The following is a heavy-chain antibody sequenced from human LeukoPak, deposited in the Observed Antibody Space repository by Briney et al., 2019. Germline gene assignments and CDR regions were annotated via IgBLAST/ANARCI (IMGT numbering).Heavy chain of an antibody. J-gene: IGHJ6*03. CDR3: ARGKRGQLWPHYYYYYYMDV. CDR1: GGSIGSYY. V-gene: IGHV4-59*01. D-gene: IGHD5-18*01. Sequence: RSSETLSLTCTVSGGSIGSYYWSWIRQPPGKGLEWIGYIYYSGSTNYNPSLKSRVTISVDTSKNQFSLKLSSVTAADTAVYYCARGKRGQLWPHYYYYYYMDVWGKGTTVTISS. CDR2: IYYSGST.